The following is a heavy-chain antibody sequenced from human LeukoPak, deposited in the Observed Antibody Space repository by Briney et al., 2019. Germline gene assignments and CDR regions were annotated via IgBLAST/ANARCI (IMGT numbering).Heavy chain of an antibody. CDR1: GGTFSSYA. J-gene: IGHJ4*02. V-gene: IGHV1-69*13. CDR3: ARDGLWFGELLYGGFDY. Sequence: SVKVSCKASGGTFSSYAISWVRQAPGQGLEWMGGIIPIFGTANYAQKFQGRVTITADEPTSTAYMELSSLRSEDTAVYYCARDGLWFGELLYGGFDYWGQGTLVTVSS. D-gene: IGHD3-10*01. CDR2: IIPIFGTA.